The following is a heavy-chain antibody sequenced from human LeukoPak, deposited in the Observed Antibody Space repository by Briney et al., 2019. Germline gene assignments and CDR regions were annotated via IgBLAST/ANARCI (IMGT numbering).Heavy chain of an antibody. CDR1: GFTVSSNF. Sequence: GGSLRLSCAASGFTVSSNFMSWVRQAPGKGLEWVSVIYSGGNTYYADYVKGRFTISRDNSKNTLYLQMTSLRAEDTAVYHCARDRLPPLGAFDIWGQGTMVTVSS. D-gene: IGHD3-16*01. CDR2: IYSGGNT. J-gene: IGHJ3*02. CDR3: ARDRLPPLGAFDI. V-gene: IGHV3-66*01.